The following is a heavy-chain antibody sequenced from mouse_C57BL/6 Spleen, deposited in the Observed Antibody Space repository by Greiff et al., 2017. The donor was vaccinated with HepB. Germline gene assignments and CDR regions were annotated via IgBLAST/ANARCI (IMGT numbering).Heavy chain of an antibody. V-gene: IGHV1-69*01. D-gene: IGHD1-1*01. CDR1: GYTFTSYW. CDR2: IDPSDSYT. J-gene: IGHJ4*01. CDR3: ARSGYYGSSYLYYAMDY. Sequence: VQLQQPGAELVMPGASVKLSCKASGYTFTSYWMHWVKQRPGQGLEWIGEIDPSDSYTNYNQKFKGKSTLTVDKSSSTAYMQLSSLTSEDSAVYYCARSGYYGSSYLYYAMDYWGQGTSVTVSS.